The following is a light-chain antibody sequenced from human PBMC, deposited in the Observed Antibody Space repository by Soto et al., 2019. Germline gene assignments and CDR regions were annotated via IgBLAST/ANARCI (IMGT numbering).Light chain of an antibody. CDR1: RNIDSW. CDR3: QDFHSSSRT. J-gene: IGKJ1*01. Sequence: DIRMTQSPSTLSASLGDRVTISCRASRNIDSWLAWYQQRPGGIPQLLIYSASNVQNGIPSRFSGSGSGTDFTLTINGLQPDVFATYCCQDFHSSSRTFGQGTRVDIK. CDR2: SAS. V-gene: IGKV1-5*03.